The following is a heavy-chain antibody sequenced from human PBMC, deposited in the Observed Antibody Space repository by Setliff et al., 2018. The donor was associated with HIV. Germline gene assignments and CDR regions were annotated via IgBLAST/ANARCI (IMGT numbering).Heavy chain of an antibody. CDR3: ARGGLYDTRDWIDP. D-gene: IGHD3-16*01. J-gene: IGHJ5*02. CDR2: IYYSGST. CDR1: GGSISSGGYY. V-gene: IGHV4-31*03. Sequence: SETLSLTCTVSGGSISSGGYYWSWIRQHPGKGLEWIGSIYYSGSTYYSPSLKSRVTISEDTSKNQFSLKMRSVTAADTAMYYCARGGLYDTRDWIDPWGQGTLVTVSS.